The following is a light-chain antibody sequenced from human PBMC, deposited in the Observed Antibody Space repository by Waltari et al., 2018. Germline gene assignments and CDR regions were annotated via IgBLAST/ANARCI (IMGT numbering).Light chain of an antibody. V-gene: IGKV4-1*01. Sequence: DIVMTQSPDSLAVSLGERATINCKSSQSGLCTSNNKNYLAWYQHEPGQPPKLLNYCAATRESGVPDRFSGSGSGTDLTLTISSLRAEDVAVYYCQQYYSTPLAFGGGTKVEIK. CDR2: CAA. J-gene: IGKJ4*01. CDR3: QQYYSTPLA. CDR1: QSGLCTSNNKNY.